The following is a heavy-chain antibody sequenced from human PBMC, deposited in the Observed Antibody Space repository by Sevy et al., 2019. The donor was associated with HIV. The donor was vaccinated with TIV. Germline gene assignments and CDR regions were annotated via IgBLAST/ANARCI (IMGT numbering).Heavy chain of an antibody. D-gene: IGHD2-15*01. V-gene: IGHV1-24*01. CDR3: TAVGLGYYSGSSYYQGDCFDP. J-gene: IGHJ5*02. CDR1: GYTLSKLS. Sequence: ASVKVSCKVSGYTLSKLSIHWVRQAPGKGLEWMGSFDPEDAEPIYAQTLQGRVTMTEDTSTDTANMELISLTSEDTAIYYCTAVGLGYYSGSSYYQGDCFDPWGQGTPVTVSS. CDR2: FDPEDAEP.